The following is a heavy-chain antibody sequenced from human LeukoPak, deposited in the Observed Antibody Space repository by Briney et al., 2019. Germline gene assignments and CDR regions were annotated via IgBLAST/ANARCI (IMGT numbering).Heavy chain of an antibody. CDR2: ITGDDST. CDR1: GLTFSTFA. J-gene: IGHJ4*02. Sequence: SLRLSCAASGLTFSTFAFSWVRQAPGKGLKWVSSITGDDSTYNPDSVKGRSTSSRYTSSNTLYLQMNSLRAYDTTLYYCAKGHYDFRDYWGQGTLVTVSS. V-gene: IGHV3-23*01. CDR3: AKGHYDFRDY. D-gene: IGHD3-3*01.